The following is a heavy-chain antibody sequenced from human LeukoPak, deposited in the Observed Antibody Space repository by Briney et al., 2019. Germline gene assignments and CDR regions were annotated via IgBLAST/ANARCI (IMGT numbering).Heavy chain of an antibody. Sequence: GGSLRLSCEASGFTFSSYGMHWVRQAPGKGLEWVAFIRYDGSNKYYADSVKGRFTISRDNSKNTLYLQMNSLRAEDTAVYYCAKGGRIYDSSGYYYASLDYWGQGTLVTVSS. CDR3: AKGGRIYDSSGYYYASLDY. D-gene: IGHD3-22*01. CDR2: IRYDGSNK. V-gene: IGHV3-30*02. J-gene: IGHJ4*02. CDR1: GFTFSSYG.